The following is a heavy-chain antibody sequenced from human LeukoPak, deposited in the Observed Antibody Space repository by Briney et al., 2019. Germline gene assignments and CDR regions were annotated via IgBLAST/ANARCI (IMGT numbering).Heavy chain of an antibody. J-gene: IGHJ4*02. CDR3: ARAPRYCSSTSCYDY. CDR1: GFTVSSNY. CDR2: IYSGGST. Sequence: GGSLRLSCAASGFTVSSNYMSWVRQAPGKGLEWVSVIYSGGSTYYADSVKGRFTISRDNSKNTLYLQMNSLRAEDTAVYYSARAPRYCSSTSCYDYWGQGTLVTVSS. V-gene: IGHV3-53*01. D-gene: IGHD2-2*01.